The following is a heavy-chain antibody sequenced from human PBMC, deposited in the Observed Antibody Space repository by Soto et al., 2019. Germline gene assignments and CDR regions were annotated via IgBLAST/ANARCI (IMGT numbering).Heavy chain of an antibody. V-gene: IGHV4-34*01. Sequence: SETLSLTCSIYSGSFSGYYWSWIRQPPGKGLEWIGEISQSGNTNYSPSLKSRVSISIDTSKKQFSLNLASVSAADTAVYYCASVVTSGGWFDPWGQGTLVTVSS. D-gene: IGHD2-21*02. CDR2: ISQSGNT. CDR3: ASVVTSGGWFDP. J-gene: IGHJ5*02. CDR1: SGSFSGYY.